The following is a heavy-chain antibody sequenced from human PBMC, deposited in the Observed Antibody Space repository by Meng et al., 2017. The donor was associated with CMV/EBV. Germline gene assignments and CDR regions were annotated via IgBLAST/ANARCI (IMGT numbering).Heavy chain of an antibody. Sequence: GESLKISCAASGFTFSSYSMNWVRQAPGKGLEWVSSISSSSSYIYYADSVKGRFTISRDNATNSLYLQMNSLRAEDTAVYYCARASSGSYYLNWFDPWGQGTLVTVSS. D-gene: IGHD1-26*01. V-gene: IGHV3-21*01. J-gene: IGHJ5*02. CDR2: ISSSSSYI. CDR1: GFTFSSYS. CDR3: ARASSGSYYLNWFDP.